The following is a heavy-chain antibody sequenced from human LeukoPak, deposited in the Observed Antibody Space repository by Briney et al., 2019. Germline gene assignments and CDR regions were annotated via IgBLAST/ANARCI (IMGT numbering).Heavy chain of an antibody. CDR2: ISGSGGTM. CDR1: GFTFSSFD. V-gene: IGHV3-48*03. J-gene: IGHJ3*01. CDR3: AREVEYAFDV. Sequence: PGGSLRLSCSASGFTFSSFDLHWVRQAPGRGLEWVSYISGSGGTMYYADSVEGRFTVSRGNAKKSLFLQMNSLRAEDTAVYYCAREVEYAFDVWGQGTMVTVSS.